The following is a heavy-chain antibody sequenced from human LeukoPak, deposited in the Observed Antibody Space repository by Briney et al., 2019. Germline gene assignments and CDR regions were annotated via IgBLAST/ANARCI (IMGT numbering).Heavy chain of an antibody. Sequence: ASVKVSCKASGYTFTSYYMHWVRQAPGQGLEWMGIINPSGGSTSYAQKFQGRVTMTRDTSTSTVYTELSSLRSEDTAVYYCASAPYYYDSSGYYLAAGFDYWGQGTLVTVSS. V-gene: IGHV1-46*01. CDR1: GYTFTSYY. CDR3: ASAPYYYDSSGYYLAAGFDY. D-gene: IGHD3-22*01. CDR2: INPSGGST. J-gene: IGHJ4*02.